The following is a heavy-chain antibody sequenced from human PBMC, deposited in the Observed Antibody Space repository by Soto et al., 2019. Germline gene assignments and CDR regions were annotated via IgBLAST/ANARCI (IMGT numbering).Heavy chain of an antibody. CDR2: ISSSSSTI. D-gene: IGHD1-26*01. V-gene: IGHV3-48*02. CDR3: ARGPLPSDLGATSPCFDY. J-gene: IGHJ4*02. CDR1: GFTFSSYS. Sequence: EVQLVESGGGLVQPGGSLRLSCAASGFTFSSYSMNWVRQAPGKGLEWVSYISSSSSTIYYADSVKGRFTISRDNAKNSLYLQMNSLRDEDTAVYYCARGPLPSDLGATSPCFDYWGQGTLVTVSS.